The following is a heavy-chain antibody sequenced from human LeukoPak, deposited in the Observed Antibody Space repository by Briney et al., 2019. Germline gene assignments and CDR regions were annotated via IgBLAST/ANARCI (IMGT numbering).Heavy chain of an antibody. CDR2: ISYDGSNK. Sequence: PGGSLRLSCAASGFTFSSYAMHWVRQAPGKGLEWVAVISYDGSNKYYADSVKGRFTISRDNSKNTLYLQMNSLRAEDTAVYYCARDKGYCSSTSCSNWFDPWGQGTLVTVSS. CDR1: GFTFSSYA. D-gene: IGHD2-2*01. V-gene: IGHV3-30*01. J-gene: IGHJ5*02. CDR3: ARDKGYCSSTSCSNWFDP.